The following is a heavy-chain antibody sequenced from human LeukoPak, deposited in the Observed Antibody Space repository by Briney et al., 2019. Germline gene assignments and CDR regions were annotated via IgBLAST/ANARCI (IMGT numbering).Heavy chain of an antibody. CDR1: GYTFTGYY. Sequence: ASVKVSCKASGYTFTGYYMHWVRQAPGQGLEWMGWINPNSGGTNYAQKFQGRVTMTRDMSTSTVYMELSSLRSEDTAVYYCARDMAAAGTEPEGNNWFDPWGQGTLVTVSS. D-gene: IGHD6-13*01. J-gene: IGHJ5*02. CDR3: ARDMAAAGTEPEGNNWFDP. V-gene: IGHV1-2*02. CDR2: INPNSGGT.